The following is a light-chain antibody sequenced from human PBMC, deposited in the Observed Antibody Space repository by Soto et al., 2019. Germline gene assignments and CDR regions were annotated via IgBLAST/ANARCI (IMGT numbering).Light chain of an antibody. CDR3: QQYNSYSWT. CDR1: QSISSW. V-gene: IGKV1-5*01. Sequence: QMTQSLSTLSPSLLDRVTITCRASQSISSWLAWYHQKPGKAPTLLIYDASSLESGVPPRFSGSGSGTEFTLTISSLQPDDFATYYCQQYNSYSWTFGQGTKVDI. CDR2: DAS. J-gene: IGKJ1*01.